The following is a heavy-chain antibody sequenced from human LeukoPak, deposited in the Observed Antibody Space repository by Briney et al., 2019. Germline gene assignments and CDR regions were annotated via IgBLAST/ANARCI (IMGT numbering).Heavy chain of an antibody. CDR1: GASFSSSTYY. CDR2: IYYSGST. J-gene: IGHJ4*02. Sequence: SETLSLTCTDSGASFSSSTYYWGWIRQPPGKGLEWIGRIYYSGSTYYNPSLKSRVTMSVDTSKNQFSLKLSSVTAADTAVYYCARHAGGIAAAGTRPFDYWGQGTLVTVSS. D-gene: IGHD6-13*01. CDR3: ARHAGGIAAAGTRPFDY. V-gene: IGHV4-39*01.